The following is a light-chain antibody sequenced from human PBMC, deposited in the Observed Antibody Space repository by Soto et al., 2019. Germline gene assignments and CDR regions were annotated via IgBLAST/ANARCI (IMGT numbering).Light chain of an antibody. V-gene: IGKV3-15*01. CDR3: QQYNNWPPRNT. Sequence: EIVMTQSPATLSVSPGERATLSCRASQSVSSNLAWYQQKPGQAPRLLTYGASTRATGIPARFSGSGSGTEFTRTISSLQSEDFAVYYCQQYNNWPPRNTFGQGTRLEIK. CDR2: GAS. CDR1: QSVSSN. J-gene: IGKJ5*01.